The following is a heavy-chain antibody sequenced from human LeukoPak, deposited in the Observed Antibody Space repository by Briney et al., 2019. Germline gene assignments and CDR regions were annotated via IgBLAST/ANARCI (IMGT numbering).Heavy chain of an antibody. J-gene: IGHJ3*02. CDR1: GGSISGFH. CDR3: ARRNDFDI. V-gene: IGHV4-59*08. Sequence: SETLSLTCTVSGGSISGFHWNWIRQPPGKGLEWIGYIYYSGRTDSNPSLKSRVTVSVDTAKNQFNLRLTSVTAADTAMYYCARRNDFDIWGPGTMVTVSS. CDR2: IYYSGRT.